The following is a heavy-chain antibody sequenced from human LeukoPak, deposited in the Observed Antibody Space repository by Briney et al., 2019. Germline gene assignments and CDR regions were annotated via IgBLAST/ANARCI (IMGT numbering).Heavy chain of an antibody. CDR1: GVSINSHF. J-gene: IGHJ4*02. D-gene: IGHD5-24*01. CDR2: IYYSGIS. CDR3: AKDRGWLQFDY. V-gene: IGHV4-59*11. Sequence: SETLSLTCTVSGVSINSHFWNWIRQSPGKGLEWIGYIYYSGISNYNPSLKSRATISVDTSKSQFSLNLNSVTAADTAVYFCAKDRGWLQFDYWGQGSLVTVSS.